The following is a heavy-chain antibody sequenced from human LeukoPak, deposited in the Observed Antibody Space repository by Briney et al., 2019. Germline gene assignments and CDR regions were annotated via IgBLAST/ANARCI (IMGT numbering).Heavy chain of an antibody. CDR3: ARGGGGDDFWSGYPIQFYYMDV. V-gene: IGHV4-30-2*01. J-gene: IGHJ6*03. CDR1: GGSISSGNYY. Sequence: SETLSLTCTVSGGSISSGNYYWSWVRQPPGKGLEWIGYIYHDGSAFYNPSLKSRLTISVDRSKNQFSLRLSSVTAADTAVYYCARGGGGDDFWSGYPIQFYYMDVWGKGTTVTVSS. CDR2: IYHDGSA. D-gene: IGHD3-3*01.